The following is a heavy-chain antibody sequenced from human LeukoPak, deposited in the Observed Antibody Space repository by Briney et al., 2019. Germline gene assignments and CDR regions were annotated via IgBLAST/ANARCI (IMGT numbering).Heavy chain of an antibody. V-gene: IGHV1-3*04. D-gene: IGHD2-15*01. Sequence: ASVKVSCKTSGYTFTDNALHWVRQAPGQRLNWMGWIRTDNGDTKYSQKFQGRVTLTRDTSAITVYVELNSLRSEDTAVYYCGRGGSSGVDYWGQGTLVTVSS. CDR1: GYTFTDNA. J-gene: IGHJ4*02. CDR3: GRGGSSGVDY. CDR2: IRTDNGDT.